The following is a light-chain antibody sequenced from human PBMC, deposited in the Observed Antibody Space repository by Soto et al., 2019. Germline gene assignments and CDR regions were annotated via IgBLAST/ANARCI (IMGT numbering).Light chain of an antibody. J-gene: IGKJ1*01. CDR1: QDINNY. V-gene: IGKV1-33*01. Sequence: DIQLTQSPSSLSASVGDRVTITCQASQDINNYLVWYQQKPGKAPKFLIFDASILETGVLSRFRGSGSGTDFTFTINSLQPEDIATYYCQQYHNLPRTFGQGTKVEIK. CDR2: DAS. CDR3: QQYHNLPRT.